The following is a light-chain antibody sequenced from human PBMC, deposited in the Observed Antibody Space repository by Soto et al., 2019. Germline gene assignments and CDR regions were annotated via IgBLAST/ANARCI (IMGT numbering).Light chain of an antibody. V-gene: IGLV2-14*01. CDR2: EVR. CDR3: SSYTSDWGV. J-gene: IGLJ1*01. Sequence: QSALTQPASVSGSPGQSITISCTGTSSDVGGYNYVSWYQQHPGKAPKLIIYEVRTRPSGVSDRFSGSKSGNTASLTISGLQAEDDADYYCSSYTSDWGVFGTGTKLTVL. CDR1: SSDVGGYNY.